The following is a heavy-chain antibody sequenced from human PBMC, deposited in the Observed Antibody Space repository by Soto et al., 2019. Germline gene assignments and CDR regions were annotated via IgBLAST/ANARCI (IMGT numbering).Heavy chain of an antibody. CDR2: ISTYNGNT. D-gene: IGHD1-7*01. V-gene: IGHV1-18*01. CDR3: ARDREYNWNYNWFDP. J-gene: IGHJ5*02. Sequence: QVQLVQSGAEVKKPGASVKVSCKASGYTFTSYGISWVRQAPGQGLEWMGWISTYNGNTNFTQKLKGGVTMTTDPSTSTAYMELRSLRSDDTAVYYCARDREYNWNYNWFDPWGQGTLVTVSS. CDR1: GYTFTSYG.